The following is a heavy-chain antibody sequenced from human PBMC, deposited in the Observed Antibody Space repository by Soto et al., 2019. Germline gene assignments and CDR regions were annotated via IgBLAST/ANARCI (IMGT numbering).Heavy chain of an antibody. V-gene: IGHV5-51*01. D-gene: IGHD3-10*01. CDR2: IYPGDSDT. CDR1: GYSFTSYW. J-gene: IGHJ6*02. CDR3: ARLGYYYGSGSFFFPVHHYYYGMDV. Sequence: PGESLKISCKGSGYSFTSYWIGWVRQMPGKGLEWMGIIYPGDSDTRYSPSFQGQVTISADKSISTAYLQWSSLKASDTAMYYCARLGYYYGSGSFFFPVHHYYYGMDVRGQGTTVTVSS.